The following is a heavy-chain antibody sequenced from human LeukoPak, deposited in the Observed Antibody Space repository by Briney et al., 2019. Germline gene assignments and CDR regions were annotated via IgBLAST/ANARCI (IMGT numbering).Heavy chain of an antibody. CDR1: GGSISSSSYY. CDR2: INHSGST. D-gene: IGHD6-19*01. V-gene: IGHV4-39*07. CDR3: ARRRGSGTYYFDY. J-gene: IGHJ4*02. Sequence: SETLSLTCTVSGGSISSSSYYWSWIRQPPGKGLEWIGEINHSGSTNYNPSLKSRVTISVDTSKNQFSLKLSSVTAADTAVYYCARRRGSGTYYFDYWGQGTLVTVSS.